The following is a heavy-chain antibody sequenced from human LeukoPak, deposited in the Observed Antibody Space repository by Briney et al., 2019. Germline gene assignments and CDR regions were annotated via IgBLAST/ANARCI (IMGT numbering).Heavy chain of an antibody. CDR1: GFTFSSYA. V-gene: IGHV3-23*01. D-gene: IGHD3-22*01. CDR3: AKAPVAYYYDSSGYYLGFDY. CDR2: ISGSGGST. Sequence: GGSLRLSRAASGFTFSSYAMSWVRQAPGKGLEWVSTISGSGGSTYYADSVKGRFTISRDNSKNTLYLQMNSLRAEDKAVYYCAKAPVAYYYDSSGYYLGFDYWGQGTLVTVSS. J-gene: IGHJ4*02.